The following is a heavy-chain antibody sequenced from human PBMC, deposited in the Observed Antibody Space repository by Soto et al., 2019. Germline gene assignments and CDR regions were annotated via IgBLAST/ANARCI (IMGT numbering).Heavy chain of an antibody. CDR2: ISGSGGST. V-gene: IGHV3-23*01. CDR3: AKDQALWFGELLSYFDY. D-gene: IGHD3-10*01. Sequence: GGSLRLSCAASGFTFSSYAMSWVRQAPGKGLEWVSAISGSGGSTYYADSVKGRFTISRDNSKNTLYLQMNSLRAEDTAVYYCAKDQALWFGELLSYFDYWGQGTLVTVSS. CDR1: GFTFSSYA. J-gene: IGHJ4*02.